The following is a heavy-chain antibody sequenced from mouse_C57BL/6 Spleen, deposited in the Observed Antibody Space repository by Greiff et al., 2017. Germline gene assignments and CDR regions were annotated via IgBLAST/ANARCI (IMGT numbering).Heavy chain of an antibody. Sequence: VQLQQSGAELVRPGASVKLSCKASGYTFTDYYINWVKQRPGQGLEWIARIYPGSGNTYYNEKFKGKATLTAEKSSSTAYMQLSSLTSEDSAVYFCARYDYDVNWYFDVWGTGTTVTVSS. CDR3: ARYDYDVNWYFDV. V-gene: IGHV1-76*01. D-gene: IGHD2-4*01. CDR2: IYPGSGNT. CDR1: GYTFTDYY. J-gene: IGHJ1*03.